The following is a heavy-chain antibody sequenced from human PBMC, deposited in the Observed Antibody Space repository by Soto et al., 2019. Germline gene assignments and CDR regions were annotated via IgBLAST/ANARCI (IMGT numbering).Heavy chain of an antibody. J-gene: IGHJ4*02. V-gene: IGHV5-51*01. Sequence: GESLKISCKGSGYSFTSYWIGWVRQMPGKGLEWMGIIYPGDSDTRYSPSFQGQVTISADKSISTAYLQWSSLKASDTAMYYCARLTMVRGLLSDFDYWGQGTLVTVSS. D-gene: IGHD3-10*01. CDR1: GYSFTSYW. CDR2: IYPGDSDT. CDR3: ARLTMVRGLLSDFDY.